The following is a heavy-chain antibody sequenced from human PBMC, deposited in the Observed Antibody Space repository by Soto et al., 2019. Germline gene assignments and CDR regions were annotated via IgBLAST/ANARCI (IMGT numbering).Heavy chain of an antibody. J-gene: IGHJ4*02. V-gene: IGHV3-30-3*01. CDR2: ISYDGSNK. CDR3: ARDQYGDYRYYFDY. D-gene: IGHD4-17*01. Sequence: QVQLVESGGGVVQPGRSLRLSCAASGFTFSRYAMHWVRQAPGKGLEWVAVISYDGSNKYYADSVKGRFTISRDNSKNTLYLQMNSLRAEDTAVYYCARDQYGDYRYYFDYWGQGTLVTVSS. CDR1: GFTFSRYA.